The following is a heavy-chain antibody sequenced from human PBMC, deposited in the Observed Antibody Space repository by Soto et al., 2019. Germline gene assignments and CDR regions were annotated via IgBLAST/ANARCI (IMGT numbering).Heavy chain of an antibody. J-gene: IGHJ5*02. CDR1: GFTFITHG. V-gene: IGHV3-30*18. CDR2: LSHDGRKK. CDR3: AKDTGPYYDFLSGQSWFDP. Sequence: QVQLVESGGGVVHPGTSLRLSCAASGFTFITHGMHWVRQAPGKGPEWVAVLSHDGRKKYYVESVEGRFSISRDNSKSSLHLQTNNVGHEDTAVYYCAKDTGPYYDFLSGQSWFDPWGQGTLVTVSS. D-gene: IGHD3-3*01.